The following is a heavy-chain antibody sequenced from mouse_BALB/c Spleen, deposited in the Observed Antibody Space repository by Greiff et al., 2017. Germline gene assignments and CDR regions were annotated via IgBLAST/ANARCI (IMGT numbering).Heavy chain of an antibody. CDR3: ARVGYPYYYAMDY. CDR2: IDPFNGGT. Sequence: VQLKESGPELMKPGASVKISCKASGYSFTSYYMHWVKQSHGKSLEWIGYIDPFNGGTSYNQKFKGKATLTVDKSSSTAYMHLSSLTSEDSAVYYCARVGYPYYYAMDYWGQGTSVTVSS. CDR1: GYSFTSYY. J-gene: IGHJ4*01. V-gene: IGHV1S135*01. D-gene: IGHD2-2*01.